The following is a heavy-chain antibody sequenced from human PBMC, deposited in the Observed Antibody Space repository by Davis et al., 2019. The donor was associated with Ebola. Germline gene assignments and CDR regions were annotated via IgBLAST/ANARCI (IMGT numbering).Heavy chain of an antibody. Sequence: GESLKISCAASGFTFSSYSMNWVHQAPGKGLEWVSSISSSSSYIYYADSVKGRFTISRDNAKNSLYLQMNSLRDEDTAVYYCAKDPGYCSGGSCSNWFDPWGQGTLVTVSS. CDR2: ISSSSSYI. V-gene: IGHV3-21*01. CDR1: GFTFSSYS. D-gene: IGHD2-15*01. CDR3: AKDPGYCSGGSCSNWFDP. J-gene: IGHJ5*02.